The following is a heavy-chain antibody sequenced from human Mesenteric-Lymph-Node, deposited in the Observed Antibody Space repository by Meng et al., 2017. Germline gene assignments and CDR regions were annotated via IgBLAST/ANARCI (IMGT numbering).Heavy chain of an antibody. CDR1: GFTFDDYT. Sequence: GGSLRLSCAASGFTFDDYTMHWVRQAPGKGLEWVSLITWDGGIPYYADSVKGRFTISRDNSKNSLYLQMNSLRTEDTALYYCAKDNTPRYCSGGSCDRYFDYWGQGTLVTVSS. CDR2: ITWDGGIP. CDR3: AKDNTPRYCSGGSCDRYFDY. V-gene: IGHV3-43*01. J-gene: IGHJ4*02. D-gene: IGHD2-15*01.